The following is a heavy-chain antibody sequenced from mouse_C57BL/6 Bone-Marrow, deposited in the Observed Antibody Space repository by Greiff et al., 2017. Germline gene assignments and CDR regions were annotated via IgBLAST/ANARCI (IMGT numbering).Heavy chain of an antibody. D-gene: IGHD1-1*01. Sequence: QVQLVESGAELVRPGTSVKVSCKASGYAFTNYLIEWVKQRPGQGLEWIGVINPGSGGTNYNEKFKGKATLTADKSSSTAYMQLSSLTSEDSVVYFCARKGTVLDYWGQGTTLTVSS. J-gene: IGHJ2*01. CDR1: GYAFTNYL. CDR2: INPGSGGT. V-gene: IGHV1-54*01. CDR3: ARKGTVLDY.